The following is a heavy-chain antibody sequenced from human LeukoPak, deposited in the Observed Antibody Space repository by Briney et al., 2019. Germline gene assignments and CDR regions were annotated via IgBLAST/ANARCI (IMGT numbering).Heavy chain of an antibody. V-gene: IGHV4-61*08. CDR1: GGSISSGDYY. J-gene: IGHJ4*02. CDR2: IYYSGST. CDR3: ARDTLLDGSRQWDYFDY. Sequence: PSQTLSLTCTVSGGSISSGDYYWSWIRQPPGKGLEWIGYIYYSGSTNYNPSLKSRVTISVDTSKNQFSLKLSSVTAADTAVYYCARDTLLDGSRQWDYFDYWGQGTLVTVSS. D-gene: IGHD1-26*01.